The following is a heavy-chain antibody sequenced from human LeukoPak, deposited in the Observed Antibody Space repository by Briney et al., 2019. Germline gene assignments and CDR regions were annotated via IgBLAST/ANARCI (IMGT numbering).Heavy chain of an antibody. CDR3: AREEYCSSTSCSLKDY. CDR2: ISAYNGNT. CDR1: GYTFTSYG. Sequence: ASVKVSCKASGYTFTSYGISWVRQAPGQGLEWMGWISAYNGNTNYAQKLQGRVTMTTDTSTSTAYMELRSLRPDDTAVYYCAREEYCSSTSCSLKDYWGQGTLVTVSS. J-gene: IGHJ4*02. D-gene: IGHD2-2*01. V-gene: IGHV1-18*01.